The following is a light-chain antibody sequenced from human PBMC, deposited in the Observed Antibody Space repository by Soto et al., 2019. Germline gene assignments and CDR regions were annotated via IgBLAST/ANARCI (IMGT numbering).Light chain of an antibody. CDR1: QGISAY. J-gene: IGKJ3*01. CDR3: QRYGCAPWA. V-gene: IGKV1-27*01. CDR2: AAS. Sequence: DIQMTQSPASLSASVGDIVTITCRASQGISAYFAWYQQKRGKVPKLLIYAASTLPPGVPSRFSGSGSMTDFTITINGLQAEDVATYYCQRYGCAPWAFGPGTKVDLK.